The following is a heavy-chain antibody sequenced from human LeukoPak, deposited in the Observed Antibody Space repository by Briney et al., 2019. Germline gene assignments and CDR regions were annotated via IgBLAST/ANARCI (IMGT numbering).Heavy chain of an antibody. Sequence: ASVKVSCKASGYTFTSYGISWVRQAPGQGLEWMGWISAYNGNTNYAQKLQGRVTMTTDTSTSTAYVELRSLRSDDTAVYYCARPYSYSGSYYGYWGQGTLVTVSS. CDR2: ISAYNGNT. D-gene: IGHD1-26*01. CDR1: GYTFTSYG. CDR3: ARPYSYSGSYYGY. J-gene: IGHJ4*02. V-gene: IGHV1-18*01.